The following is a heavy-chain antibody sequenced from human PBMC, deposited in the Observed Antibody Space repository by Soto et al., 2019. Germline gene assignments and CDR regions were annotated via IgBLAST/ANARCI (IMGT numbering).Heavy chain of an antibody. V-gene: IGHV3-7*03. J-gene: IGHJ6*02. D-gene: IGHD2-21*02. CDR2: IPQEGSDG. CDR1: GFTLSMYS. Sequence: DVQLEESGGGLVQPGESLRLSCEVSGFTLSMYSMTWVRQAPGKGLEWVAKIPQEGSDGHYVDSVKGRFTISRDNAKNSVYLQINCLRAEDTAVYYWAREQLILPAHDFFYGSDVWGQGAKVTVSS. CDR3: AREQLILPAHDFFYGSDV.